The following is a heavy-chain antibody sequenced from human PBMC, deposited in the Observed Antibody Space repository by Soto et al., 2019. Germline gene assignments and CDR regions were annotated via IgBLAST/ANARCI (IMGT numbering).Heavy chain of an antibody. V-gene: IGHV3-30*03. CDR2: ISYDGSNK. CDR1: GFTFSSYG. J-gene: IGHJ4*02. Sequence: GGSLRLSCAASGFTFSSYGMHWVRQAPGKGLEWVAVISYDGSNKYYADSVKGRFTISRDNSKNTLYLQMNSLRAEDTAVYYCAAREDYGDPFDYWGQGTLVTVSS. D-gene: IGHD4-17*01. CDR3: AAREDYGDPFDY.